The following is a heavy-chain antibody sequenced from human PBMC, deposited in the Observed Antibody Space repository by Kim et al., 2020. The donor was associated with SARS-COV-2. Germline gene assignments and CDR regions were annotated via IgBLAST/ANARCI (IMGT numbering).Heavy chain of an antibody. Sequence: SETLSLTCTVSGGSISSYYWSWIRQPPGKGLEWIGYIYYSGSTNYNPSLKSRVTISVDTSKNQFSLKLSSVTAADTAVYYCARLAAAAGTLDWGQGTLVTVSS. CDR1: GGSISSYY. D-gene: IGHD6-13*01. J-gene: IGHJ4*02. CDR3: ARLAAAAGTLD. CDR2: IYYSGST. V-gene: IGHV4-59*13.